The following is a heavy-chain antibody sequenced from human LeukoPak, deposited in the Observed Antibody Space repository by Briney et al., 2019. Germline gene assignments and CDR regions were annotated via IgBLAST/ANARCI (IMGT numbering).Heavy chain of an antibody. V-gene: IGHV1-69*13. CDR1: GGTFSSYA. CDR3: ARNCGGDCYASFDY. CDR2: IIPIFGTA. Sequence: ASVNVSFKASGGTFSSYAISWVRQAPGQGLEWMGGIIPIFGTANYAQKFQGRVTITADESTSTAYMELSSLRSEDTAVYYCARNCGGDCYASFDYWGQGTLVTVSS. D-gene: IGHD2-21*02. J-gene: IGHJ4*02.